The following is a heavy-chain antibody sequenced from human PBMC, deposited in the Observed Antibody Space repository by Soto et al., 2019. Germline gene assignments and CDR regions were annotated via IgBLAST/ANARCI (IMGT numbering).Heavy chain of an antibody. V-gene: IGHV4-39*01. CDR1: GASFNTHSYY. CDR2: FHFSGRT. D-gene: IGHD1-26*01. J-gene: IGHJ4*02. CDR3: ERLYSGSYQPDY. Sequence: PSETLSLTCTVSGASFNTHSYYWGWIRQPPGKGLEWIASFHFSGRTYYGPSLKSRVTISADTSKNQLSLKVDSVTAADTAMYYCERLYSGSYQPDYWGQGTLVTVS.